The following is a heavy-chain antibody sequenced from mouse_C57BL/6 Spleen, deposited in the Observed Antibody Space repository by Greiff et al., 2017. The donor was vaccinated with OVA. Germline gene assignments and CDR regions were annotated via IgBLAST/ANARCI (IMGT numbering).Heavy chain of an antibody. D-gene: IGHD2-3*01. Sequence: EVQRVESGGGLVQPGGSLKLSCAASGFTFSDYYMYWVRQTPEKRLEWVAYISNGGGSTYYPDTVKGRFTISRDNAKNTLYLQMSRLKSEDTAMYYCARSYDGYEGFAYWGQGTLVTVSA. J-gene: IGHJ3*01. V-gene: IGHV5-12*01. CDR3: ARSYDGYEGFAY. CDR1: GFTFSDYY. CDR2: ISNGGGST.